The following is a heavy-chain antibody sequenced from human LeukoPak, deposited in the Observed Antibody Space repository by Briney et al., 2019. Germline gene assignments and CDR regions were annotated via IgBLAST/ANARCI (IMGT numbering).Heavy chain of an antibody. J-gene: IGHJ4*02. CDR3: AKGVVGPTKYFDY. CDR1: GFTFSNYW. CDR2: IKQDGSEK. D-gene: IGHD1-26*01. Sequence: RGSLRLSCAASGFTFSNYWMSWVRQAPGKGLEWVANIKQDGSEKYYVDSVKGRFTISRDNSKNTLYLQMNSLRAEDTAVYYCAKGVVGPTKYFDYWGQGTLVTVSS. V-gene: IGHV3-7*03.